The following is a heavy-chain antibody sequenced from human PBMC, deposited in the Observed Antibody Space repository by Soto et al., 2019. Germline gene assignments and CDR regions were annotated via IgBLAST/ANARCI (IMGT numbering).Heavy chain of an antibody. CDR3: SRDRSDIEGATPD. J-gene: IGHJ4*02. V-gene: IGHV3-73*01. Sequence: PGGSLRLSCSSSGFTFSDSAIHWVRQAAGKGLEWVGRIRTKPNKYATAYGVSVKGRFTISRDDSKNTAYLQMDSLKTEDTAVYYCSRDRSDIEGATPDWGQGTLVTVSS. CDR2: IRTKPNKYAT. D-gene: IGHD1-26*01. CDR1: GFTFSDSA.